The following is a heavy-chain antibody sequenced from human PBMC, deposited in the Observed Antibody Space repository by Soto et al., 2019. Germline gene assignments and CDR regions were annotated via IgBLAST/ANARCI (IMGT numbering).Heavy chain of an antibody. CDR1: GGHFDRFP. Sequence: QVQLVQSGAEVKKPGSSVKVSCRASGGHFDRFPLSWLRQAHGQGLEWMGGIIPFLSATTYAQKFQGRVTITADESASTLYLELRSLTSDDTAVYYCARGEDDYGDFGSMDVWGQGTSVTVSS. CDR3: ARGEDDYGDFGSMDV. V-gene: IGHV1-69*01. D-gene: IGHD4-17*01. J-gene: IGHJ6*02. CDR2: IIPFLSAT.